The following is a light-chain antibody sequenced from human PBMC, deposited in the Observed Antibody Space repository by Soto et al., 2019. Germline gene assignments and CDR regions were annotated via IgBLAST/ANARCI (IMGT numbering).Light chain of an antibody. Sequence: VVTQEPSLTVSPGGTVTLTCGSSTGAGTSGHWPYWFQRKPGQAPRTLIYDTTNKQSWTPARFSGSLLGGKAALTLSGAQPEDEADYYCLLSHGRARVFGGGTKVTVL. CDR3: LLSHGRARV. V-gene: IGLV7-46*01. CDR1: TGAGTSGHW. CDR2: DTT. J-gene: IGLJ3*02.